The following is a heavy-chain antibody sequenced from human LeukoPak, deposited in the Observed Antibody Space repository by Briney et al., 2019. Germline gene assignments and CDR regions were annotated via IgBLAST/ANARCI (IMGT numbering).Heavy chain of an antibody. Sequence: SETLSLTCTVSGGSISRYYWSWIRQPPGKGLEWIGYIYYSGSTNYNPSLKSRVTISVDTSKNQFSLKLSSVTAADTAVYYCARDGSGGSSAALDYWGQGTLVTVSS. CDR2: IYYSGST. V-gene: IGHV4-59*01. CDR3: ARDGSGGSSAALDY. CDR1: GGSISRYY. D-gene: IGHD6-6*01. J-gene: IGHJ4*02.